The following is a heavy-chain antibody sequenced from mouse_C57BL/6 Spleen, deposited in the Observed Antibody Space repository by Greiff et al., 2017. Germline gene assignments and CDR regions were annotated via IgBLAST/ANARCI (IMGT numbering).Heavy chain of an antibody. Sequence: VQLQQPGAELVRPGSSVKLSCKASGYTFTSYWMHWVKQRPIQGLEWIGNIDPSDSETHYNQKFKDKATLTVDKSSSTAYMQLSSLTSEDSAVYYCAITTVVATRYFDYWGQGTTLTVSS. J-gene: IGHJ2*01. CDR2: IDPSDSET. CDR1: GYTFTSYW. CDR3: AITTVVATRYFDY. V-gene: IGHV1-52*01. D-gene: IGHD1-1*01.